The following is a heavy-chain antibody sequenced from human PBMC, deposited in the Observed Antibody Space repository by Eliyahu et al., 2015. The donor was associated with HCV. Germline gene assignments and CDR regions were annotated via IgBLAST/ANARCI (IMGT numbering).Heavy chain of an antibody. CDR2: INPDSGGT. CDR1: GXTFTGYY. D-gene: IGHD6-19*01. Sequence: QVQLMQSGAEVREPGASVRVSCKASGXTFTGYYMHWVRQAPGQGLEWMGWINPDSGGTTYAQNFQGRVSMTRDTSISTAYIEVSRLRFDDTAVYYCARGVTNGWPIFWGQGTLVTVSS. V-gene: IGHV1-2*02. J-gene: IGHJ4*02. CDR3: ARGVTNGWPIF.